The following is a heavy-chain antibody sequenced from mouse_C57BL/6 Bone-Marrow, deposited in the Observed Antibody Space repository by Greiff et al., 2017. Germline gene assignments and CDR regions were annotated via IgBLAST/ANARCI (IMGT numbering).Heavy chain of an antibody. J-gene: IGHJ1*03. V-gene: IGHV5-16*01. CDR3: ARDDWRYFDV. D-gene: IGHD2-13*01. CDR2: INYDGSST. CDR1: GFTFSDYY. Sequence: EVKLVESAGGLVQPGSSMKLSCTASGFTFSDYYMAWVRQVPEKGLEWVANINYDGSSTYYLDSLKSRFIISRDNAKNILYLQMSSLKSEDTATYYCARDDWRYFDVWGTGTTVTVSS.